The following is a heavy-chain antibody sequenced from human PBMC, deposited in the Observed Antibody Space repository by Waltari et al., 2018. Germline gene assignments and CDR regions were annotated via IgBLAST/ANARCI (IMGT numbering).Heavy chain of an antibody. CDR1: GFTFSSYS. J-gene: IGHJ4*02. D-gene: IGHD6-13*01. Sequence: EVQLVESGGGLVKPGGSLRLSCAASGFTFSSYSMNWVRQAPGKGLEWVSSISSSSSYIYYADSVKGRFTISRDNAKNSLYLQMNSLRAEDTAVYYWARDSSSWYYFDYWGQGTLVTVSS. CDR2: ISSSSSYI. CDR3: ARDSSSWYYFDY. V-gene: IGHV3-21*01.